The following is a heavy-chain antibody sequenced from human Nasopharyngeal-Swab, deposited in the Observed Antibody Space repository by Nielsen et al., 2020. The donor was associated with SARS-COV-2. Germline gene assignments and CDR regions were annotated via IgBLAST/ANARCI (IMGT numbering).Heavy chain of an antibody. J-gene: IGHJ4*02. Sequence: GGSLRLSCVVSGFTFSSYGMTWVRQAPGKGLEWVSGLSGTGVSTYYADSVKGRFTISRDNSKNTLYLQMNSLRAEDTAVYYCANTGGYSLGFDYWGQGTLVTVSS. CDR1: GFTFSSYG. CDR3: ANTGGYSLGFDY. D-gene: IGHD5-18*01. V-gene: IGHV3-23*01. CDR2: LSGTGVST.